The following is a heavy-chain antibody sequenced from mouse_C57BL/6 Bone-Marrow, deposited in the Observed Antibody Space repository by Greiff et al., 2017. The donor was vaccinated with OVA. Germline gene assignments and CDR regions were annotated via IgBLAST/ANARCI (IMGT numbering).Heavy chain of an antibody. Sequence: EVHLVESGGDLVKPGGSLKLSCAASGFTFSSYGMSWVRQTPDKRLEWVATISSGGSYTYYPDSVKGRFTISRDNAKNTLYLQMSNLKSEDTAMYYCARPSYYYGSRDWYFDVWGTGTTVTVSS. V-gene: IGHV5-6*01. D-gene: IGHD1-1*01. CDR1: GFTFSSYG. J-gene: IGHJ1*03. CDR3: ARPSYYYGSRDWYFDV. CDR2: ISSGGSYT.